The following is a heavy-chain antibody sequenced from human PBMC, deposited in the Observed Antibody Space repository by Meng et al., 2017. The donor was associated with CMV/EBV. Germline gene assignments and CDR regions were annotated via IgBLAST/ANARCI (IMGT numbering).Heavy chain of an antibody. V-gene: IGHV4-39*01. CDR1: GGSISSSSYY. D-gene: IGHD3-9*01. CDR2: IYYSGST. J-gene: IGHJ5*02. Sequence: GSLRLSCTVSGGSISSSSYYWGWIRQPPGKGLEWIGSIYYSGSTYYNPSLKSRVTISVDTSKNQFSLKLSSVTAADTAVYYCARQVLLYFDWPENWFDPWGQGTLVTVSS. CDR3: ARQVLLYFDWPENWFDP.